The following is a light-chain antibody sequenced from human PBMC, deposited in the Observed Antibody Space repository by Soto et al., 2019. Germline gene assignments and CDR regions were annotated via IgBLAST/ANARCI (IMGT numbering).Light chain of an antibody. J-gene: IGLJ3*02. CDR1: SGSIASNY. V-gene: IGLV6-57*01. Sequence: NFMLTQPHSVSQSPGKTVTISCTRSSGSIASNYVQWYQQRPGSSPTTVIYENNQRPSGVPDRFSDSIDSSSNSASLTISGLKTEDEADYYCQSYDGTNWVFGGGTKLTVL. CDR2: ENN. CDR3: QSYDGTNWV.